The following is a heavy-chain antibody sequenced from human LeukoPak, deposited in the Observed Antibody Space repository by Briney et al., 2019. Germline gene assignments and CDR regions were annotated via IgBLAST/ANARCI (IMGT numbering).Heavy chain of an antibody. V-gene: IGHV4-34*01. D-gene: IGHD3-22*01. Sequence: SETLSLTCAVYGGSFSGYYWSWIRQPPGKGLERIGEINHSGSTNYNPSLKSRVTISVDTSKNQFSLKLSSVTAADTAVYYCARVASGYYGRWYHPWGQGTLVTVSS. CDR3: ARVASGYYGRWYHP. J-gene: IGHJ5*02. CDR1: GGSFSGYY. CDR2: INHSGST.